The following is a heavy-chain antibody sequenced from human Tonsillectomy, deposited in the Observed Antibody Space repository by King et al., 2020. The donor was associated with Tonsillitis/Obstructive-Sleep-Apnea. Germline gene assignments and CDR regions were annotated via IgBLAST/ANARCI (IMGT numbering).Heavy chain of an antibody. J-gene: IGHJ3*02. D-gene: IGHD2-2*02. V-gene: IGHV1-18*01. CDR1: GYTFTSYG. Sequence: QLVQSGAEVKTPGASVKVSCKASGYTFTSYGISWVRQAPGQGLEWMGWISAYNGNTNYAQKLQGRVTMTTDTSTSTAYMDLRSLRSDDTAVHYCARDSGVVVPAAILNDAFDIWGQGTVVTVSS. CDR3: ARDSGVVVPAAILNDAFDI. CDR2: ISAYNGNT.